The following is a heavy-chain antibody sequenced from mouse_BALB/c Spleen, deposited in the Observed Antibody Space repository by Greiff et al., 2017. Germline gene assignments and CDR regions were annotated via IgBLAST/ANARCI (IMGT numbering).Heavy chain of an antibody. CDR2: IRLKSNNYAT. V-gene: IGHV6-6*02. Sequence: EVKLVESGGGLVQPGGSMKLSCVASGFTFSNYWMNWVRQSPEKGLEWVAEIRLKSNNYATHYAESVKGRFTISRDDSKSSVYLQMNNLRAEDTGIYYCTRRDYYGSSYPDYWGQGTTLTVSS. J-gene: IGHJ2*01. D-gene: IGHD1-1*01. CDR1: GFTFSNYW. CDR3: TRRDYYGSSYPDY.